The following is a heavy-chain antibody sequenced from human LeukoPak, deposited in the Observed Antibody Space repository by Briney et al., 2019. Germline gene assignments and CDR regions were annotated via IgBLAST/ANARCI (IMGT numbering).Heavy chain of an antibody. D-gene: IGHD3-10*01. V-gene: IGHV3-23*01. CDR3: AKFLWFGELPFDY. J-gene: IGHJ4*02. CDR2: ISGSGGST. Sequence: PGGSLRLSCAASGFTFSSYAMHWVRQAPGKGLEWVSAISGSGGSTYYADSVKGRFTISRDNSKNTLYLQMNSLRAEDTAVYYCAKFLWFGELPFDYWGQGTLVTVSS. CDR1: GFTFSSYA.